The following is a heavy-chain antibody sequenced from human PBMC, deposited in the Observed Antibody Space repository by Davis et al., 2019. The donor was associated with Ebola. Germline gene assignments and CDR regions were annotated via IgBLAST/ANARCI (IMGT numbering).Heavy chain of an antibody. J-gene: IGHJ4*02. V-gene: IGHV1-46*01. Sequence: AASVKVSCRASGYTLTDYYIHWVRQAPGHGLEWMGIINPSADTTSYAQTFQGRVTMTTDTSTSTVFMELSRLKSEDTAIYYCARGISMALVGMDNENFDSWGQGTLVTVSS. D-gene: IGHD6-19*01. CDR3: ARGISMALVGMDNENFDS. CDR2: INPSADTT. CDR1: GYTLTDYY.